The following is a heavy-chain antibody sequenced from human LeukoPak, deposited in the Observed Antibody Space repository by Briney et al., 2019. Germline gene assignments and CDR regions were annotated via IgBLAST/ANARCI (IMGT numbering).Heavy chain of an antibody. J-gene: IGHJ4*02. D-gene: IGHD2-8*02. V-gene: IGHV4-4*02. CDR3: TRSGGWWSLDY. CDR1: GDSISSSNW. CDR2: ISHAGSI. Sequence: SETLSLTCAVSGDSISSSNWWSWVRQPPGKGLDWIGEISHAGSIKYNLSLKNRVTISKDNSKNQFSLKLNSVTAADTAVYYCTRSGGWWSLDYWGQGALVTVSS.